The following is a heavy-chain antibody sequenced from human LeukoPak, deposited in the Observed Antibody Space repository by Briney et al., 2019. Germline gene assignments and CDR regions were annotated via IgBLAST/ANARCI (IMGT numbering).Heavy chain of an antibody. Sequence: GGSLTLSCAASGFTFSSYWMCCVRQAPGGGREGVAKIKQDGSEKYYVDSVKGRFTISRDNAKNSLYLQMNSLRAEDPAVYYCAERGITMIGGVWGKGTTVTISS. V-gene: IGHV3-7*01. CDR2: IKQDGSEK. CDR3: AERGITMIGGV. CDR1: GFTFSSYW. J-gene: IGHJ6*04. D-gene: IGHD3-10*02.